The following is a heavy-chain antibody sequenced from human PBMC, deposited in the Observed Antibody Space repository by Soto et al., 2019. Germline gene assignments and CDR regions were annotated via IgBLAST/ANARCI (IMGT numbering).Heavy chain of an antibody. J-gene: IGHJ6*02. V-gene: IGHV4-59*01. Sequence: PSETLSLTCTVSGGSISRYYWSWIRQPPGKGLEWIGHIYYSGSTNYNPSLKSRVTISVDTSKNQFSLKLSSVTAADTAVYYCARGSENYYYAMDVWGQGTTVTVSS. CDR2: IYYSGST. CDR3: ARGSENYYYAMDV. CDR1: GGSISRYY.